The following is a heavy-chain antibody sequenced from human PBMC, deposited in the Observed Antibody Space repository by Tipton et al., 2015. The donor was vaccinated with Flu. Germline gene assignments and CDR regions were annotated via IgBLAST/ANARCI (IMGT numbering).Heavy chain of an antibody. CDR2: FYHREGA. J-gene: IGHJ5*02. Sequence: TLSLTCDVSGFSISSGYYYWGWIRQSPGKGLEWIGSFYHREGAYYNPSLRSRVTISADTAKNQLSLKLTSVTATDTALYYCARRDYSNYVSEPKNWFDPWGQGTLVIVSS. D-gene: IGHD4-11*01. CDR1: GFSISSGYYY. CDR3: ARRDYSNYVSEPKNWFDP. V-gene: IGHV4-38-2*01.